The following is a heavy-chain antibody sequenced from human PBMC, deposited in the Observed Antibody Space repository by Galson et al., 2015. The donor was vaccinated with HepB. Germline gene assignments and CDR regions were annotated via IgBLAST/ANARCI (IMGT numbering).Heavy chain of an antibody. CDR3: ARKYSNPHYYYMDV. Sequence: TGYAQKFQGRVTMTRNTSISTAYMELSSLRSEDTAVYYCARKYSNPHYYYMDVWGKGATVTVSS. V-gene: IGHV1-8*01. D-gene: IGHD4-11*01. CDR2: T. J-gene: IGHJ6*03.